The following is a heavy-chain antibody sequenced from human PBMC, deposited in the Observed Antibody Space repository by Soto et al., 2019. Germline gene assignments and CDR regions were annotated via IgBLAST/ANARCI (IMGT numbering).Heavy chain of an antibody. J-gene: IGHJ6*03. Sequence: GGSLRLSCAASGFTFSSYAMSWVRQAPGKGLEWVSAISGSGGSTYYADSVKGRFTSSRDNSKNTLYLQMNSLRAEDTAVYYCAKDRSGDYALHYYYYMDVWGKGTTVTVSS. V-gene: IGHV3-23*01. CDR1: GFTFSSYA. CDR3: AKDRSGDYALHYYYYMDV. D-gene: IGHD4-17*01. CDR2: ISGSGGST.